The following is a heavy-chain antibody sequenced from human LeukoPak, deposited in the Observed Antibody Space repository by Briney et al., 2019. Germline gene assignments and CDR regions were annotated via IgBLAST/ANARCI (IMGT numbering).Heavy chain of an antibody. J-gene: IGHJ4*02. CDR2: IFYSGST. V-gene: IGHV4-30-4*01. D-gene: IGHD3-10*01. CDR1: GSSISSGDYY. CDR3: ARGDYYGSGKTHFDN. Sequence: PSETLSLTCTVSGSSISSGDYYWSWIRQPPGKGLEWIANIFYSGSTYYSPSLKSRVTISLDTSKNQFSLKLSSVTAADSAVYYCARGDYYGSGKTHFDNWGQGTLVTVSS.